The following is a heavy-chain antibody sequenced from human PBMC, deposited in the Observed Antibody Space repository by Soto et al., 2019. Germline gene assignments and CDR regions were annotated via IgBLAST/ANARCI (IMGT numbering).Heavy chain of an antibody. D-gene: IGHD1-26*01. CDR1: GGSISSSSYY. CDR3: ARRHTGSYWDY. J-gene: IGHJ4*02. CDR2: IYYSGST. Sequence: QLQLQESGPGLVKPSETLSLTCTVSGGSISSSSYYWGWIRQPPGKGLEWIATIYYSGSTYYNPSLKSRVTISIDTSNNQFSLRLSSVTAADTAVYYCARRHTGSYWDYWGQGTLSPSPQ. V-gene: IGHV4-39*01.